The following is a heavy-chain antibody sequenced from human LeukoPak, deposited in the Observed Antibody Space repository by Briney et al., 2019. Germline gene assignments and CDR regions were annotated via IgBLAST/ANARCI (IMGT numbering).Heavy chain of an antibody. CDR3: AKGADDYGVYYFDY. V-gene: IGHV3-23*01. Sequence: GGSLRLSCAASGFTFSSYAMSWVRQAPGKGLEWVSAISGSGGSTYYADSVKGRFTVSRDNSKNTLYLQMNSPRAEDTAVYYCAKGADDYGVYYFDYWGQGTLVTVSS. CDR2: ISGSGGST. CDR1: GFTFSSYA. J-gene: IGHJ4*02. D-gene: IGHD4-17*01.